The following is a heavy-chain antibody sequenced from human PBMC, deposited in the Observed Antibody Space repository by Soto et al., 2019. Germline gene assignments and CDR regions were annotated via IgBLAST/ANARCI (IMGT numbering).Heavy chain of an antibody. J-gene: IGHJ4*02. Sequence: EVQLLESGGDLVQPGGSLRLSCAASGFPFSAYVMTWVRRAPGRGLEWISAISGSGDTAYYAESVKGRFTISRDNSRNTLYLKMHNLTFEDTAVYSCAKSRFDSRGTFFRVGFYDVWGRGTLVNVST. V-gene: IGHV3-23*01. CDR3: AKSRFDSRGTFFRVGFYDV. D-gene: IGHD3-22*01. CDR1: GFPFSAYV. CDR2: ISGSGDTA.